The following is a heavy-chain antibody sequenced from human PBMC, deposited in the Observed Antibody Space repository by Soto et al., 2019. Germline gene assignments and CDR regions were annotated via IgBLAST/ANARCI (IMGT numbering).Heavy chain of an antibody. CDR2: ISYDGSDK. Sequence: QVQLVESGGGVVQPGKSLRLSCAASGFTFSIYRMHWFRQAPGKGLDWVAVISYDGSDKFYTDSVKGRFTISRDNSKNTLYLQMNSLRAEDTAVFYCAREKKYYGSGSYPPDYWGQGTLVTVSS. J-gene: IGHJ4*02. CDR1: GFTFSIYR. V-gene: IGHV3-30*04. CDR3: AREKKYYGSGSYPPDY. D-gene: IGHD3-10*01.